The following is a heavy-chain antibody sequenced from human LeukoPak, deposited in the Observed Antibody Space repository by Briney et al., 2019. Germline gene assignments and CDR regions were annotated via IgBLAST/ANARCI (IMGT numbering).Heavy chain of an antibody. J-gene: IGHJ5*02. Sequence: PSETLSLTCTVSGGSISSYYWSWIRQPPGKGLEWIGYIYYSGSTNYNPSLKSRVTISVDTSKNQFSLKLSSVTAADTAVYYCARGVRSSSWYMADWFDPWGQGTLVTVSS. D-gene: IGHD6-13*01. CDR2: IYYSGST. CDR1: GGSISSYY. CDR3: ARGVRSSSWYMADWFDP. V-gene: IGHV4-59*12.